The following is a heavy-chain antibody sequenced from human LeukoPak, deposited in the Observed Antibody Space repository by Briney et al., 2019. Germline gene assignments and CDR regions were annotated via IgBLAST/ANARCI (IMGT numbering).Heavy chain of an antibody. J-gene: IGHJ4*02. Sequence: GGSLRLSCAASGFTFSSYSMNWVRQAPGKGLVWVSSISSSSSYIYYADSVKGRFTISRDNAKNSLYLQMNSLRAEDTAVYYCARDLGMNYYGSGSYRSRGYWGQGTLVTVSS. CDR3: ARDLGMNYYGSGSYRSRGY. CDR1: GFTFSSYS. V-gene: IGHV3-21*01. D-gene: IGHD3-10*01. CDR2: ISSSSSYI.